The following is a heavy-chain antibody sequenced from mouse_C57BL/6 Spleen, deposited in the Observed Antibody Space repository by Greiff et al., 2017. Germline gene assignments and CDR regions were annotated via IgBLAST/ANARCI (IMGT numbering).Heavy chain of an antibody. CDR2: IYPGDGDT. CDR3: ARLGAGTAQAPFAY. J-gene: IGHJ3*01. V-gene: IGHV1-80*01. Sequence: QVQLQQSGAELVKPGASVKISCKASGYAFSSYWMNWVKQRPGKGLEWIGQIYPGDGDTNYNGKFKGKATLTADKSSSTAYMQLSSLTSEDSAVYFGARLGAGTAQAPFAYWGQGTLVTVSA. CDR1: GYAFSSYW. D-gene: IGHD3-2*02.